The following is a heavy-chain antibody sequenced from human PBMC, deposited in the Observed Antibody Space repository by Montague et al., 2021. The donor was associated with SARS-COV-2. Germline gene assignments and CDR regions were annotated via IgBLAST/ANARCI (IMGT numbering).Heavy chain of an antibody. J-gene: IGHJ6*02. V-gene: IGHV3-48*03. CDR1: GFTFSSYE. CDR3: ARGGTYYDFWSGYQNYYYGMDV. CDR2: ISSSGSTI. Sequence: SLRLSCAASGFTFSSYEMNWVHQAPGKGLEWVSYISSSGSTIYYADSVKGRFTISRDNAKNSLYLQMNSLRAEDTAVYYCARGGTYYDFWSGYQNYYYGMDVWGQGTTVTVSS. D-gene: IGHD3-3*01.